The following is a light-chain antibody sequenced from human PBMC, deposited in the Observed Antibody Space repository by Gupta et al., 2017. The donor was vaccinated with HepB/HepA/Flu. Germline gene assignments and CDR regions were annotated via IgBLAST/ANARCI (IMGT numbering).Light chain of an antibody. V-gene: IGLV1-51*01. J-gene: IGLJ1*01. CDR1: ISNIGKKY. CDR2: DDN. CDR3: GTWDSRLSIYV. Sequence: QSVLTQPPSVSAAPGQKVPISCSGIISNIGKKYVSWYHHRPGTPPKILIYDDNKRPSGIPDRFSGSKSGTSATLDSTGLQTGDEADYYCGTWDSRLSIYVFGTGTKVTVV.